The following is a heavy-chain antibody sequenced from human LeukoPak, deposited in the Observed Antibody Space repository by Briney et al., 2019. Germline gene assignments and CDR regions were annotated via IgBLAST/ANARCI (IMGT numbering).Heavy chain of an antibody. CDR2: IYPGDSDT. V-gene: IGHV5-51*01. D-gene: IGHD2-21*01. CDR3: ARHLSNSHFDY. Sequence: GESLQISCKGSGYSFTSYWIGWVRQLPGKGLEWMGIIYPGDSDTRYSPSFQGQVTISADKSISTAYLQWSSLKASDTAMYYCARHLSNSHFDYWGQGTLVTVSS. J-gene: IGHJ4*02. CDR1: GYSFTSYW.